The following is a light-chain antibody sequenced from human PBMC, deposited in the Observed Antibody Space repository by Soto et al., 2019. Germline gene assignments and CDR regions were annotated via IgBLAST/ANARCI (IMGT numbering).Light chain of an antibody. J-gene: IGLJ1*01. CDR3: SSYTSSSTRV. Sequence: QSVLTQPASVFGSPGQSITIPCTGTSSDAGAYDFVSWYQQHPDKAPKLMIYEVSNRPSGVSNRFSGSKSVNTATLTISGLQAEDEADYYCSSYTSSSTRVFGTGTKVTVL. V-gene: IGLV2-14*03. CDR2: EVS. CDR1: SSDAGAYDF.